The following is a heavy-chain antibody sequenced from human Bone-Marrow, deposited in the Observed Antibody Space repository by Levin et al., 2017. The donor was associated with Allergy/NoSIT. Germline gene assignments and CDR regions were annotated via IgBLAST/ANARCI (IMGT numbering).Heavy chain of an antibody. CDR2: INPNSGGT. CDR3: ARDRRAARLLWFGELSPDP. CDR1: GYTFTGYY. D-gene: IGHD3-10*01. J-gene: IGHJ5*02. Sequence: GASVKVSCKASGYTFTGYYMHWVRQAPGQGLEWMGWINPNSGGTNYAQKFQGRVTMTRDTSISTAYMELSRLRSDDTAVYYCARDRRAARLLWFGELSPDPWGQGTLVTVSS. V-gene: IGHV1-2*02.